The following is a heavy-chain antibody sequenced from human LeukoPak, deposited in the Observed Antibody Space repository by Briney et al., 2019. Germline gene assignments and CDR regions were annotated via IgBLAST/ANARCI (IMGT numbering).Heavy chain of an antibody. CDR2: IRTRPSAI. CDR3: ARDCSESSGHYYKIGLDY. V-gene: IGHV3-48*04. Sequence: GGSLRLSCAASGFTFSDYTMNWVRQAPGKGLEWISYIRTRPSAISYADSVKGRFTISRDNAKNSLYLQMNSLRVEDTAVYYCARDCSESSGHYYKIGLDYWGQGTLVTVSS. D-gene: IGHD3-22*01. CDR1: GFTFSDYT. J-gene: IGHJ4*02.